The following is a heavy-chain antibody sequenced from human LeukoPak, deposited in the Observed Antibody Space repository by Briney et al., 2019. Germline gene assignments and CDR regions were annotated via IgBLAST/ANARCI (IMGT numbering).Heavy chain of an antibody. CDR2: VSSGFHA. D-gene: IGHD5-18*01. CDR1: GFTLGSHD. V-gene: IGHV3-13*01. Sequence: QSGGSLRLSCTASGFTLGSHDMHWVRQIPGQGLEWVTAVSSGFHAFFADSVQGRFTVSREDARNSLYLRMNSLRAGDTAVYYCVREARGYHYTYFDYWGQGTLVTVSS. CDR3: VREARGYHYTYFDY. J-gene: IGHJ4*02.